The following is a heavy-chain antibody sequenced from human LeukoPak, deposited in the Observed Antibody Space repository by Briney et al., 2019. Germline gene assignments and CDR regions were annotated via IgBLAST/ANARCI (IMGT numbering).Heavy chain of an antibody. Sequence: SETLSLTCTVSGGSISSYYWSWIRQPPGKGLEWIGFIYYSGSTNYNPSLKSRVTISVDTSKNQFSLKLSSMTAADTAVYYCARGVTVVSPDYWGQGTLVTVSS. V-gene: IGHV4-59*01. CDR3: ARGVTVVSPDY. CDR1: GGSISSYY. D-gene: IGHD4-23*01. J-gene: IGHJ4*02. CDR2: IYYSGST.